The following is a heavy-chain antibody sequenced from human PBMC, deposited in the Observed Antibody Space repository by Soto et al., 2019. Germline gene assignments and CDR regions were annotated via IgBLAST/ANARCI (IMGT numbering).Heavy chain of an antibody. J-gene: IGHJ6*02. Sequence: QVQLVESGGGLVKPGGSLRLSCAASGFTFSDYYMSWIRQAPGKGLEWVSYISSSSSYTNYADSVKGRFTISRDNAKNSLYLQRNSLRAEDTAVYYCARDLRGPAFYGMDVWGQGTTVTVSS. D-gene: IGHD3-16*01. CDR3: ARDLRGPAFYGMDV. CDR2: ISSSSSYT. V-gene: IGHV3-11*06. CDR1: GFTFSDYY.